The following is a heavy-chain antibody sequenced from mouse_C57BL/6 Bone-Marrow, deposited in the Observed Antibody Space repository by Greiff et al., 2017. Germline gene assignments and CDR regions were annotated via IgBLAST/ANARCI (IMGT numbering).Heavy chain of an antibody. CDR1: GFTFTDYY. CDR3: ASCDYYVPYYAFDY. V-gene: IGHV7-3*01. J-gene: IGHJ4*01. CDR2: IRNKANGYTT. D-gene: IGHD1-1*01. Sequence: EVQLVESGGGLVQPGGSLSLSCAASGFTFTDYYMSWVRQPPGKALEWLGFIRNKANGYTTEYSASVKGRFTISRDNSQSILYLQLNALRAEDSATYYCASCDYYVPYYAFDYWGQGTSVTVSS.